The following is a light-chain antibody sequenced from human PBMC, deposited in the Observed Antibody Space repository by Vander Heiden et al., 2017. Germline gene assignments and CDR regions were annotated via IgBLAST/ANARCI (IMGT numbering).Light chain of an antibody. CDR1: QSVLYSSNNKNY. CDR2: WAS. CDR3: QQYYSTHRT. V-gene: IGKV4-1*01. J-gene: IGKJ1*01. Sequence: DIVMTQSPDSLAGSLGERATINCKSSQSVLYSSNNKNYLAWYQQKPGQPPKLLIYWASTRESGVPDRFSGSGSGTDFTLTISSLQAEDVEVYYCQQYYSTHRTFGQGTKVEIK.